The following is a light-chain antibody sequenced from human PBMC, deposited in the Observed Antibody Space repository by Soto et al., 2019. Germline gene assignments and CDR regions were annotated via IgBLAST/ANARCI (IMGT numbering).Light chain of an antibody. CDR1: QDITKY. Sequence: TRSRGSISITPPDRVNITSQAGQDITKYLNWYQHKPGKAPKALIYAASTLQSGVPSRFSGSGSGTDFTLTICSLQPEDCAPDYCTVFTCLPSPFAPRTSVDI. J-gene: IGKJ3*01. CDR2: AAS. V-gene: IGKV1-16*01. CDR3: TVFTCLPSP.